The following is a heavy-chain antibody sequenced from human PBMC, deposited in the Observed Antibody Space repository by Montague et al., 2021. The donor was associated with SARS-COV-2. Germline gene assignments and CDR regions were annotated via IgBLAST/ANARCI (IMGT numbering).Heavy chain of an antibody. V-gene: IGHV4-39*01. Sequence: ETLSLACTVSGGSVSSSPYYWGWIRQPPGRGLEWVGSISYSGRTYFSPSLESRLTISVDSSENQFSLRLSSVTAADTAVYYCASSYYYGSGTYVYNYYMDVWGKGTTVTVSS. D-gene: IGHD3-10*01. J-gene: IGHJ6*03. CDR3: ASSYYYGSGTYVYNYYMDV. CDR2: ISYSGRT. CDR1: GGSVSSSPYY.